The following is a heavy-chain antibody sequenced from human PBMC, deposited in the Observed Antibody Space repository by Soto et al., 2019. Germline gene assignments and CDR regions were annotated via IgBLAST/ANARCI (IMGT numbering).Heavy chain of an antibody. V-gene: IGHV6-1*01. D-gene: IGHD1-26*01. J-gene: IGHJ5*01. CDR2: TYYRSKWYN. CDR1: GDSVSSSSVT. CDR3: VRLIGNSWLDF. Sequence: SQTLSLTCAISGDSVSSSSVTWNWIRQSPSRGLEWLGRTYYRSKWYNDYAESVKSRITINPDTSKNQFSLHLNPVTPEDTAVYYCVRLIGNSWLDFWGQGTLVTVSS.